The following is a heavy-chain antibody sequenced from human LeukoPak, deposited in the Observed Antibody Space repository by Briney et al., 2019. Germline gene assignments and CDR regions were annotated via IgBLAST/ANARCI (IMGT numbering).Heavy chain of an antibody. D-gene: IGHD3-9*01. Sequence: WASVKVSCKASGYTFTSYGISWVRQAPGQGLEWMGWISAYNGNTNYAQKLQGRVTMTTDTSTSTAYMELRSLRSDDTAVYYCARVPSYDILTGWDYWGQGTLVTVSS. J-gene: IGHJ4*02. CDR2: ISAYNGNT. CDR1: GYTFTSYG. CDR3: ARVPSYDILTGWDY. V-gene: IGHV1-18*01.